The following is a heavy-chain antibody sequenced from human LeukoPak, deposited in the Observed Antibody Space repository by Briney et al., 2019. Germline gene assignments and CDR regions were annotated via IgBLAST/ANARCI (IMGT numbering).Heavy chain of an antibody. D-gene: IGHD2-15*01. CDR2: INHSGST. CDR3: ARARCSGGSCYYFDY. J-gene: IGHJ4*02. V-gene: IGHV4-34*01. Sequence: SETLSLTCAVYGGSFSGYYWSWIRQPPGKGLEWIGEINHSGSTNYNPSLKSRVTISVDTSKNQFSLKLSSVTAADTAVYYCARARCSGGSCYYFDYWGQGTLVTVSS. CDR1: GGSFSGYY.